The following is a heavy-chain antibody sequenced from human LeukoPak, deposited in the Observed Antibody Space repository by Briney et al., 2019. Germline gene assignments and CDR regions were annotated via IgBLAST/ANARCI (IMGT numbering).Heavy chain of an antibody. V-gene: IGHV3-21*01. J-gene: IGHJ4*02. CDR1: GFTFSSYS. Sequence: GGSLRLSCAASGFTFSSYSMNWVRQAPGKGLEWVSSISSSSSYIYYADSVKGRFTISRDNSKNTLYLQMNSLRAEDTAVYYCAKERLAAAGSLDFDYWGQGTLVTVSS. CDR3: AKERLAAAGSLDFDY. D-gene: IGHD6-13*01. CDR2: ISSSSSYI.